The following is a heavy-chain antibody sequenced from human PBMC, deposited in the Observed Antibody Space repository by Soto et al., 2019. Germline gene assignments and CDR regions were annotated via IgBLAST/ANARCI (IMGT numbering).Heavy chain of an antibody. CDR1: GGSISSGGYY. CDR3: ARAPDPNYYYYDSSGIDY. CDR2: IYYSGST. D-gene: IGHD3-22*01. V-gene: IGHV4-31*03. J-gene: IGHJ4*02. Sequence: QVQLQESGPGLVKPSQTLSLTCTVSGGSISSGGYYWSWIRQHPGKGLEWIGYIYYSGSTYYNPSLKSRVTISVDTSKNQFSLKLSSVTAADTAVYYCARAPDPNYYYYDSSGIDYWGQGTLVTVSS.